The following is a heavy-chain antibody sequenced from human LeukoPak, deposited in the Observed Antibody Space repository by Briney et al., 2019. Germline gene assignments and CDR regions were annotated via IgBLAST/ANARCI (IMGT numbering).Heavy chain of an antibody. CDR1: GGTSSSYT. Sequence: SVKVSCKASGGTSSSYTINWVRQAPGQGLEWMGEIIPIFDTSNYAQKFQGRVTITADKSTSTAYMELSSLRSEDTAVYYCARGYVAGTRYYFDYWGQGTLVTVSS. J-gene: IGHJ4*02. D-gene: IGHD6-19*01. CDR2: IIPIFDTS. CDR3: ARGYVAGTRYYFDY. V-gene: IGHV1-69*06.